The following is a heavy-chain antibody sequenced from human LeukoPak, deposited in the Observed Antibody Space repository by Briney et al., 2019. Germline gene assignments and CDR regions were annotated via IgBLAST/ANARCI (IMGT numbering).Heavy chain of an antibody. CDR1: GGSINSYY. Sequence: SETLSLTCSVSGGSINSYYWSWIRQPPGKGLEWIGEINHSGSTNYNPSLKSRVTISVDTSKNQFSLKLSSVTAADTAVYYCARGLRGYCGGDCYSNDLDYWGQGTLVTVSS. J-gene: IGHJ4*02. CDR3: ARGLRGYCGGDCYSNDLDY. V-gene: IGHV4-34*01. D-gene: IGHD2-21*02. CDR2: INHSGST.